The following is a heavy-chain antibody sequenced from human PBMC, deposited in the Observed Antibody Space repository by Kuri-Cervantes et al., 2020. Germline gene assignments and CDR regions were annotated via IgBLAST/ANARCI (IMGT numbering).Heavy chain of an antibody. J-gene: IGHJ1*01. CDR1: GYTLTELS. Sequence: ASVKVSCKVSGYTLTELSMHWVRQAPGKGLEWMGGFDPEDGETIYAQKFQGRVTMTEDTSTDTAYMELSSLRSEDTAVYYCATDRHYGDYDWVQHWGQGTPVTVSS. V-gene: IGHV1-24*01. D-gene: IGHD4-17*01. CDR2: FDPEDGET. CDR3: ATDRHYGDYDWVQH.